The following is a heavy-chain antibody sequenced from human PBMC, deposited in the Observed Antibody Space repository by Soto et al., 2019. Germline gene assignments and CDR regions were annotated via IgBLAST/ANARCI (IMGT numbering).Heavy chain of an antibody. V-gene: IGHV3-21*01. CDR3: ARDGSIEAASGNYYYYGMYV. CDR1: GFNFSSYS. CDR2: ISSSSCYI. J-gene: IGHJ6*02. D-gene: IGHD2-15*01. Sequence: EVQLVESGGGLVKPGGSLRLPCAASGFNFSSYSMNWVRQAPGKGLEWVSSISSSSCYIYYADSVKGRFTISRDNVKNSLSGEINSLRGEETAVYYCARDGSIEAASGNYYYYGMYVRGQGTTVTVSS.